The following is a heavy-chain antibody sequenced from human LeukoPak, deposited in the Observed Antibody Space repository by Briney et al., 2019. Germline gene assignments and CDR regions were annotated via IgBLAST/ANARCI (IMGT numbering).Heavy chain of an antibody. D-gene: IGHD5-12*01. CDR2: ISSSGSTI. Sequence: GGSLRLSCAASGFTFSSYWMTWVRQAPGKGLEWVSYISSSGSTIYYADSVKGRFTISRDNAKNSLYLQMNSLRAEDTAVYYCARDIVATIFSYWGQGTLVTVSS. V-gene: IGHV3-48*04. CDR3: ARDIVATIFSY. CDR1: GFTFSSYW. J-gene: IGHJ4*02.